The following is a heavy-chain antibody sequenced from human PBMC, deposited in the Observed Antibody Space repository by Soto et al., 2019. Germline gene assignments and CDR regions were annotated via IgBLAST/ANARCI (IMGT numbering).Heavy chain of an antibody. V-gene: IGHV3-30-3*01. D-gene: IGHD2-15*01. CDR3: ARASRDIVVVVAAHSRDYYYGMDV. CDR2: ISYDGSNK. J-gene: IGHJ6*02. CDR1: GFTFSSYA. Sequence: QVQLVESGGGVVQPGRSLRLSCAASGFTFSSYAMHWVRQAPGKGLEWVAVISYDGSNKYYADSVKGRFHISRDNSKKKLYLKMNSLSVGDTAVYDCARASRDIVVVVAAHSRDYYYGMDVWGQGTTVTVSS.